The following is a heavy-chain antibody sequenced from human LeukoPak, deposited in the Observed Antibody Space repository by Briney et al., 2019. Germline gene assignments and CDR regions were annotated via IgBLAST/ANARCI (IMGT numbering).Heavy chain of an antibody. J-gene: IGHJ6*02. CDR3: ARDIVPAAIDYYGMDV. CDR1: GYTFTGYY. D-gene: IGHD2-2*02. Sequence: ASVKVSCKASGYTFTGYYMHWVRQAPGHGLEWVGWINPNSGGTNYAQKFQGRVTMTRDTSISTAYMELSRLRSDDTAVYYCARDIVPAAIDYYGMDVWGQGNTVTVSS. V-gene: IGHV1-2*02. CDR2: INPNSGGT.